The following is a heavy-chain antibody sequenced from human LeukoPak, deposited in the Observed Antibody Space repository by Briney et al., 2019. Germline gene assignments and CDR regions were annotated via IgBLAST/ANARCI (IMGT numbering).Heavy chain of an antibody. V-gene: IGHV4-39*01. J-gene: IGHJ6*03. CDR3: ARHPLSTTIFGTYYYYYYMDV. CDR2: IYYSGST. D-gene: IGHD3-3*01. CDR1: GGSISSSSYY. Sequence: KPSQTLSLTCTVSGGSISSSSYYWGWIRQPPGKGLEWIGSIYYSGSTYYNPSLKRRGPISVDTSKNQFSLKLSSVTAADTAVYYCARHPLSTTIFGTYYYYYYMDVWGKGTTVTVSS.